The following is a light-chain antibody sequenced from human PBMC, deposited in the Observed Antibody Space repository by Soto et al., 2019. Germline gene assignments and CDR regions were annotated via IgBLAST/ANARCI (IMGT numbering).Light chain of an antibody. CDR1: QSISDF. CDR3: QQSYGTPYT. J-gene: IGKJ2*01. CDR2: TSS. Sequence: DIQMTQSPSSLSVSVGDRVTITCRASQSISDFLHWYQQVPGKAPKLLIYTSSNLQSGVPSRFSGSGSGTDFSLTISSLQPEDSATYYCQQSYGTPYTFGQGTKLEI. V-gene: IGKV1-39*01.